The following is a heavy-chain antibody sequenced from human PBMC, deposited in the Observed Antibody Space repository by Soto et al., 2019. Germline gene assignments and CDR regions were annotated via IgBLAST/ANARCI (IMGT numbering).Heavy chain of an antibody. V-gene: IGHV3-23*01. CDR2: TSGGGDTI. D-gene: IGHD2-15*01. CDR3: AKSRLAGRIGFFDD. Sequence: EVQLLESGGGLVQPGGSLRLSCAASGFTFSSYAMTWVRRAPGKGLAWISTTSGGGDTIFYADSVKGRFTISRDNSKNTLYLQMNSLGAEDTAVYYCAKSRLAGRIGFFDDWGQGTLVTVSA. J-gene: IGHJ4*02. CDR1: GFTFSSYA.